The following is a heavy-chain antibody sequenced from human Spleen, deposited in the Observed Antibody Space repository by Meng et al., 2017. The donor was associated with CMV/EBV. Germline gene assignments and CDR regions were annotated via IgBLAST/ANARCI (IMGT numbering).Heavy chain of an antibody. J-gene: IGHJ4*02. D-gene: IGHD2-15*01. CDR2: IYYDGSKK. V-gene: IGHV3-30*02. Sequence: GESLKISCAVSGFTFSNYWMSWVRQAPGKGLEWVAFIYYDGSKKYYADSVKGRFTLSRDNSKNTVYVQMNSLRAEDTAVYYCAKDLYGSSWAAPSDYWGQGTLVTVSS. CDR3: AKDLYGSSWAAPSDY. CDR1: GFTFSNYW.